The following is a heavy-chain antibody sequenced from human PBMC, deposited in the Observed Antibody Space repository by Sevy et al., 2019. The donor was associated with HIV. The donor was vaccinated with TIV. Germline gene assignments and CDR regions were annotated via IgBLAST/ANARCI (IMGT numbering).Heavy chain of an antibody. Sequence: SETLSLTCTVSGGSISAYHWSWIRQPPGKGLEWIGYIHYTGSTKYNPSLEGRVTISVDTSKNQLSLKLSSVTAADTAVYYCARAPPVRSGDDSLNWFAPWGQGTLVTVSS. D-gene: IGHD5-12*01. J-gene: IGHJ5*02. CDR2: IHYTGST. CDR3: ARAPPVRSGDDSLNWFAP. CDR1: GGSISAYH. V-gene: IGHV4-59*01.